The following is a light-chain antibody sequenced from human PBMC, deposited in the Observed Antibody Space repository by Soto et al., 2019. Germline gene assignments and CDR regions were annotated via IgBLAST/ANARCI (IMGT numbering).Light chain of an antibody. J-gene: IGKJ3*01. Sequence: DIQLTQSPSFLSASVGDRVTITCRASQGISSYLAWYQQKPGQAPKLLIYAASTLQSGVPPRFSGSGSGTDFTLTISSLQPEDLATYYCQQLNSYPLFGPGTKVDIK. CDR1: QGISSY. V-gene: IGKV1-9*01. CDR3: QQLNSYPL. CDR2: AAS.